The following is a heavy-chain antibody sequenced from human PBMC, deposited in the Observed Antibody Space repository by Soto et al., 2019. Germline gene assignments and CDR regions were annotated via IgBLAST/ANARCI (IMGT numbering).Heavy chain of an antibody. V-gene: IGHV1-46*01. D-gene: IGHD3-3*01. J-gene: IGHJ5*02. CDR3: ARSSGGNFGIIIEVSNWLVP. CDR2: INPHGGST. CDR1: GDTFTSYY. Sequence: ASVKVYCKAPGDTFTSYYLNWVRQAPGQGLEWMGVINPHGGSTKHAQKFQGRITITRDTSRSTVYLELRSLRSDDTAMYFCARSSGGNFGIIIEVSNWLVPWGQGTLVPVSS.